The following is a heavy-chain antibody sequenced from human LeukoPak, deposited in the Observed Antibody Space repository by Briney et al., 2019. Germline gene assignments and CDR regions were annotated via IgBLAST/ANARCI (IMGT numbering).Heavy chain of an antibody. J-gene: IGHJ3*02. Sequence: GGSLRLSCAASGFTLSDYWMHWVRQDPGKGLVWVSRINAGGTTTNYADSVKGRFTISRDNAKNTLYVQMNSLRAEDTAVYYCARDGQYYYGSGSYPGGAFDIWGQGTMVTVSS. CDR1: GFTLSDYW. CDR3: ARDGQYYYGSGSYPGGAFDI. D-gene: IGHD3-10*01. CDR2: INAGGTTT. V-gene: IGHV3-74*01.